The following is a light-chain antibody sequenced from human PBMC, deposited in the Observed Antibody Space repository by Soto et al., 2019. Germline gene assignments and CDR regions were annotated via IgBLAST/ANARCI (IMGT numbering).Light chain of an antibody. J-gene: IGLJ1*01. CDR1: NSNTGSSH. Sequence: QSVLTQPPSVSGTPGLSVTTSCSGSNSNTGSSHVHWYQQVPGTTPKCLIYRNSQRLSGVPDRFSGSKSGTSASLAISWLRSEDDADYYCAAWDNSLSGFYVFGTGTKVTVL. V-gene: IGLV1-47*01. CDR2: RNS. CDR3: AAWDNSLSGFYV.